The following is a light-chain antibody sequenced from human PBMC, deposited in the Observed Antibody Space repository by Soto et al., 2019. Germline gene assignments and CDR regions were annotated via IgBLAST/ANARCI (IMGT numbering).Light chain of an antibody. V-gene: IGKV3-11*01. Sequence: EIVLMQSPTTLSLSPGERATLSCRASQSVGSYLAWYQHKPGQAPRLLISDASNRATGIPARFSGSGSETDFTLTISRLEPEDSAVYYCQQRSNWPSLTFGGGTKVDIK. CDR1: QSVGSY. CDR3: QQRSNWPSLT. CDR2: DAS. J-gene: IGKJ4*01.